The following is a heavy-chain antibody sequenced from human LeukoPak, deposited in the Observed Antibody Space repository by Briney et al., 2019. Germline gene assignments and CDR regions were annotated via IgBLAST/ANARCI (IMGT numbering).Heavy chain of an antibody. CDR3: ARRKATVVPGNDF. CDR1: GFTFSNYA. CDR2: ISTKNVDT. V-gene: IGHV1-18*01. D-gene: IGHD3-22*01. J-gene: IGHJ4*02. Sequence: GGSLKLSCAASGFTFSNYAMSWVRQAPGQGLEWVGWISTKNVDTNYARSLQGRVTLTTDTSTNTAYMELRNLRSEDTAVYYCARRKATVVPGNDFWGQGTLVTVSS.